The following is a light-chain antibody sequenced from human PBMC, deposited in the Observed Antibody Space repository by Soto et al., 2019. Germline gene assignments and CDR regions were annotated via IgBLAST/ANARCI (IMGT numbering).Light chain of an antibody. V-gene: IGKV1-5*03. CDR3: QQYISTRT. J-gene: IGKJ1*01. CDR2: GAS. Sequence: DVQMTQSPATLSASIGDRVTITCRAGQNIKGWLAWYQQKPGKAPHLLIYGASTLESGVPSRFSGSGYGTAFTLSISSLQPDDSGTYYCQQYISTRTFGQGTKVEVK. CDR1: QNIKGW.